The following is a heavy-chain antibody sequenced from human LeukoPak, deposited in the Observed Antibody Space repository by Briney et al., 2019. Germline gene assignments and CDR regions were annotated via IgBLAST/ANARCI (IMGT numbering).Heavy chain of an antibody. CDR3: AKVRYFDWSIDY. Sequence: GGSLRLSCAASGFTFSSYAMSWVRQAPGKGLEWVSAISGSGGSTYYADSVKGRFTISRDDSKNTLYLQMNSLRAEDTAVYYCAKVRYFDWSIDYWGQGTLVTVSS. CDR1: GFTFSSYA. CDR2: ISGSGGST. J-gene: IGHJ4*02. D-gene: IGHD3-9*01. V-gene: IGHV3-23*01.